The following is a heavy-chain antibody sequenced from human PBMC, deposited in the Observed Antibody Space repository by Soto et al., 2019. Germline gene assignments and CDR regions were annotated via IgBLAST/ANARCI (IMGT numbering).Heavy chain of an antibody. V-gene: IGHV4-59*01. CDR2: IYYSGST. D-gene: IGHD1-7*01. J-gene: IGHJ5*02. CDR3: ARETGTTDRWFDP. CDR1: GGSISSYY. Sequence: KSSETLSLTCTVXGGSISSYYWSWIRQPPGKGLEWIGYIYYSGSTNYNPSLKSRVTISVDTSKNQFSLKLSSVTAADTAVYYCARETGTTDRWFDPWGQGTLVTVSS.